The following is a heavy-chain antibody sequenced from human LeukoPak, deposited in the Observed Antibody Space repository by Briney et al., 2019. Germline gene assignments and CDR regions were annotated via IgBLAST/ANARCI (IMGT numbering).Heavy chain of an antibody. D-gene: IGHD3-9*01. V-gene: IGHV6-1*01. J-gene: IGHJ4*02. Sequence: SQTLSLTCAISGDSVSSNSAAWNWIRQSPSRGLEWLGRTYYRSKWYNDYAVSVKSRITINPDTSKNQFSLQLNSVTPEDTAVYYCAKDLSPVLRYFAQDPGVVDYWGQGTLVTVSS. CDR3: AKDLSPVLRYFAQDPGVVDY. CDR2: TYYRSKWYN. CDR1: GDSVSSNSAA.